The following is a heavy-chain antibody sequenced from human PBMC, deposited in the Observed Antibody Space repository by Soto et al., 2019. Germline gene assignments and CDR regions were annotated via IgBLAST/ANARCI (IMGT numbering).Heavy chain of an antibody. J-gene: IGHJ4*02. V-gene: IGHV3-73*01. CDR1: GFAFSDST. D-gene: IGHD5-12*01. CDR2: IRSKANTYAT. Sequence: GGSLRLSCAASGFAFSDSTIHWVRQASGKGLEWVGRIRSKANTYATAYTASVKGRFTVSRDDSNSTAYLQMNSLKSEDTVVFFCTGRIVATEPVFDSWGQGTLVTVSS. CDR3: TGRIVATEPVFDS.